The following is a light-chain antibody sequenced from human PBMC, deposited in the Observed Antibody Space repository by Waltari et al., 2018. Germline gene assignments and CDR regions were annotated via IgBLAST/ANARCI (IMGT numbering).Light chain of an antibody. CDR2: DAS. CDR1: QSIGPY. J-gene: IGKJ5*01. V-gene: IGKV3-11*01. Sequence: EIVLTQSPATLSLSPGETATLSCRASQSIGPYLAWYQQKPGQAPRLLIYDASNRATGIPARFSGSGSGTDFTLTISSLEPEDFAGYYCQQRSAWPLTFGQGTRLEIK. CDR3: QQRSAWPLT.